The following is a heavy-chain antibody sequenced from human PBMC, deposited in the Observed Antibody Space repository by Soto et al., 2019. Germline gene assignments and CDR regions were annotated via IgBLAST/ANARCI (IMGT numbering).Heavy chain of an antibody. CDR3: AGLSDYAFDY. Sequence: GESLKISCKASGYSSSTYWIGWVRQMSGKGLEWIGIIYVADSDTRYSPSFQGQVTLSADKSTNTAYLQWRSLKASDTAMYYCAGLSDYAFDYWGQGTLVTVSS. D-gene: IGHD4-17*01. CDR2: IYVADSDT. J-gene: IGHJ4*02. CDR1: GYSSSTYW. V-gene: IGHV5-51*01.